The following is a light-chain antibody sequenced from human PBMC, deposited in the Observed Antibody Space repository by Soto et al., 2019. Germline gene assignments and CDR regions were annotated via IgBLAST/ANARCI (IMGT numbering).Light chain of an antibody. CDR3: SSYTASSTPYV. V-gene: IGLV2-14*01. CDR1: GSDVGGYNY. J-gene: IGLJ1*01. CDR2: DVN. Sequence: QSVLTQPASVSGSPGQSITISCTGTGSDVGGYNYVSWYQQRPGKAPKLMIYDVNNRPSGVSNRFSGSKSGDTASLTISGLQAEDEGDYYCSSYTASSTPYVFGTGTKVTVL.